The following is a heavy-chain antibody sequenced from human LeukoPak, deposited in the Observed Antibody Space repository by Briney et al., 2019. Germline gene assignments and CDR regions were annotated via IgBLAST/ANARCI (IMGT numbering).Heavy chain of an antibody. CDR3: ARDRIAVAGTWFDY. J-gene: IGHJ4*02. CDR1: GGSFSGYY. V-gene: IGHV4-34*01. D-gene: IGHD6-19*01. CDR2: INHSGST. Sequence: SETLSLTCAVYGGSFSGYYWSWIRQPPGKGLEWIGEINHSGSTNYNPSLKSRVTISVDTSKNQFSLKLSSVTAADTAVYYCARDRIAVAGTWFDYWGQGTLVTVSS.